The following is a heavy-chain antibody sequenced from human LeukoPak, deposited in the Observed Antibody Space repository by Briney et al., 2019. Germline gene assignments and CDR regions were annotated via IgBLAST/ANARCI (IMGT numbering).Heavy chain of an antibody. D-gene: IGHD3-22*01. CDR3: ARHKRGTYDSSGFPYWYFDL. V-gene: IGHV4-34*01. Sequence: SETLSLTCAVYGGSFSGYYWSWIRQPPGKGLEWIGEINHSGSTNYNPSLKSRVTISVDTSKNQFSLKLSSVTAADTAVYYCARHKRGTYDSSGFPYWYFDLWGRGTLVTVSS. J-gene: IGHJ2*01. CDR1: GGSFSGYY. CDR2: INHSGST.